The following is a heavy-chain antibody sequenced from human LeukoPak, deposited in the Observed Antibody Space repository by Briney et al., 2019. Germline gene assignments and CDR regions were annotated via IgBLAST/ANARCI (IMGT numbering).Heavy chain of an antibody. CDR1: GGSISSGSYY. V-gene: IGHV4-39*01. Sequence: SETLSLTCTVSGGSISSGSYYWGWIRQPPGKGLEWIGSIYYTGSTYYNPSLKSRVTISVDTSKNQFSLKLSSVTAADTAVYYCARFGGYYGSDYWGQGTLVTVSS. D-gene: IGHD1-26*01. CDR2: IYYTGST. J-gene: IGHJ4*02. CDR3: ARFGGYYGSDY.